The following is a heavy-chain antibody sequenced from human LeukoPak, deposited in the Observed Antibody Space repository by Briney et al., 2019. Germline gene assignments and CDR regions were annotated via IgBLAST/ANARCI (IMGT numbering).Heavy chain of an antibody. V-gene: IGHV4-39*07. CDR3: ARGVGPTTAQSTFDY. D-gene: IGHD1-26*01. J-gene: IGHJ4*02. Sequence: SETLSLTCTVSGDSISSSSSYWGWIRQPPGEGLEWIGSIYYSGSTYYNTSLKSRVTISVDTSKNQFSLKLTSVTAADTAVYYCARGVGPTTAQSTFDYWGQGALVTVSS. CDR1: GDSISSSSSY. CDR2: IYYSGST.